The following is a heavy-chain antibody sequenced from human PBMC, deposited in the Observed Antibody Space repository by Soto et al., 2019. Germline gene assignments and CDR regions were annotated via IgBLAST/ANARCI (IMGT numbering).Heavy chain of an antibody. Sequence: GASVKACCKAPGYAFTNCGSSWVRQAPGQGLEWMGWISAYNGNINYAQKLQGRVTMTTDTSTSTAYMELRSLRSEDTAVYYCARARSPDGFAIWGQGTTVTVSS. CDR3: ARARSPDGFAI. J-gene: IGHJ6*02. CDR1: GYAFTNCG. D-gene: IGHD2-21*01. CDR2: ISAYNGNI. V-gene: IGHV1-18*01.